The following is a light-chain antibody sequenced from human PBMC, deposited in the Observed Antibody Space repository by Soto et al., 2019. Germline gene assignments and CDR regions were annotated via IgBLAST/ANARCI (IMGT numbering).Light chain of an antibody. Sequence: AIRMTQSPSSFSASTGDRVTITCRASQGISSYLAWYQQKPGKAPKLLIYAASTLQSGVPSRFSGSGSGTEFTLTISSLEPEDFAVYYCQQRSYPITFGQGTRLEIK. CDR2: AAS. J-gene: IGKJ5*01. CDR1: QGISSY. CDR3: QQRSYPIT. V-gene: IGKV1-8*01.